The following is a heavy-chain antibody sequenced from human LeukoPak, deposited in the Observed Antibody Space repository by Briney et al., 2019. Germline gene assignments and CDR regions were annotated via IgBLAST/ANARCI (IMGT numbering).Heavy chain of an antibody. V-gene: IGHV3-23*01. CDR2: ISGSAFGT. CDR1: VFTFTNYA. Sequence: PGGSLRLSCTASVFTFTNYAMNWVRQAPGKGLEWVSTISGSAFGTYYADSVKGRFTISRDNFQNKMYLQMNSLRAEDTALYYCAKVFDEGYYDSSGYYFSATKGGFDYWGQGTLVTVSS. CDR3: AKVFDEGYYDSSGYYFSATKGGFDY. D-gene: IGHD3-22*01. J-gene: IGHJ4*02.